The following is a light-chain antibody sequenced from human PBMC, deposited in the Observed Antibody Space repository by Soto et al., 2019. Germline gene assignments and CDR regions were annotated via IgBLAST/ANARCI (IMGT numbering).Light chain of an antibody. V-gene: IGKV3-20*01. Sequence: ESVMTQSPGTLSLSPGERATLSCRPSQSVTSSYLAWYQQKPGQAPRRLSYGASSRSTGIPDRFSGSGSGTDFTLTISRLEPEDVAVYYCQQYGSSPPITFGQGTRMEIK. CDR1: QSVTSSY. CDR2: GAS. CDR3: QQYGSSPPIT. J-gene: IGKJ5*01.